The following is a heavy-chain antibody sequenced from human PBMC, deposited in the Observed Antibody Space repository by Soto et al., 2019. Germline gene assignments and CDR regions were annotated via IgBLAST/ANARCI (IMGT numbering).Heavy chain of an antibody. D-gene: IGHD3-3*01. CDR1: NGSFTDYF. J-gene: IGHJ5*02. Sequence: SETLSLTCAAHNGSFTDYFWTWIRQSPGRGLEWIGEINHRGGATYNPSLRSRVTISIDTSKNHFSLSLRSLTAADTAVYYCVARGMTYDFLSGPHPFDPRGHGTLVTVSS. V-gene: IGHV4-34*01. CDR3: VARGMTYDFLSGPHPFDP. CDR2: INHRGGA.